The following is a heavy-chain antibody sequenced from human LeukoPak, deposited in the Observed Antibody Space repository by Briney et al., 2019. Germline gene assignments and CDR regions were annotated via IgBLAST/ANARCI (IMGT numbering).Heavy chain of an antibody. V-gene: IGHV3-7*01. Sequence: GGSLRLSCAASGFTFSSYWMNWARQAPGKGLEWVASINHNGNVNYYVDSVKGRFTISRDNAKNSLYLQMNSLRAEDTAVYYCARDSDDYGDPFDYWGQGTLVTVSS. CDR1: GFTFSSYW. D-gene: IGHD4-17*01. CDR3: ARDSDDYGDPFDY. CDR2: INHNGNVN. J-gene: IGHJ4*02.